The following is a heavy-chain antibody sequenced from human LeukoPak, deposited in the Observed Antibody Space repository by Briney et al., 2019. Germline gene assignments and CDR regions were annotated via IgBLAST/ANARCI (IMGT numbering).Heavy chain of an antibody. CDR2: IKQDGSEK. J-gene: IGHJ4*02. CDR3: ARDRKPHSSSWHYYFDY. V-gene: IGHV3-7*01. CDR1: GFTFSSYW. Sequence: GGSLRLSCAASGFTFSSYWMSWVRQAPGKGLEWVANIKQDGSEKYYVDSVKGRFTISRDNAKNTLYLQMNSLRAEDTAVYYCARDRKPHSSSWHYYFDYWGQGTLVTVSS. D-gene: IGHD6-13*01.